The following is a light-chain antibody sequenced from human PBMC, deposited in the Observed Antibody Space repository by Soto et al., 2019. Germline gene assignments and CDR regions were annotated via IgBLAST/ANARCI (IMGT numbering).Light chain of an antibody. Sequence: QSVLTQPASVSGSPGQSITISCTGTSSDVGGYNYVSWYQQHPGKAPKLMIYEVSNRPSGGSNRFSGSKSGNTASLTISGLQAEDEADYYCSSYTRSSTYVFGTGTKVTVL. J-gene: IGLJ1*01. CDR3: SSYTRSSTYV. CDR2: EVS. V-gene: IGLV2-14*01. CDR1: SSDVGGYNY.